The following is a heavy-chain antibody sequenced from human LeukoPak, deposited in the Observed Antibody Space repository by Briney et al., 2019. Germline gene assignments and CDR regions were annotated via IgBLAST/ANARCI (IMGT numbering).Heavy chain of an antibody. CDR2: FSGSGGST. CDR1: GFSFSTYA. V-gene: IGHV3-23*01. D-gene: IGHD3-22*01. CDR3: AKDVGYYDSSGSSLYYFDY. Sequence: PGGSLRLSCAASGFSFSTYAMNWVRQAPGKGLEWVSAFSGSGGSTYYADSVKGRFTISRDNSKNTLYLQMNSLRAEDTAIYYCAKDVGYYDSSGSSLYYFDYWGQGTLVTVSS. J-gene: IGHJ4*02.